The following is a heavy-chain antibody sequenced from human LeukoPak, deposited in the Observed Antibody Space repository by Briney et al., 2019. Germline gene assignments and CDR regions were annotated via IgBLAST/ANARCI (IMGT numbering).Heavy chain of an antibody. D-gene: IGHD3-10*01. CDR1: GGSISSYY. CDR3: ARDRGYSGPNAFDI. J-gene: IGHJ3*02. CDR2: IYYSGST. Sequence: SEPLSLTCTVSGGSISSYYWSWIRQPPGKGLEWIGYIYYSGSTNYNPSLKSRVTISVDTSKNQFSLKLSSVTAADTAVYYCARDRGYSGPNAFDIWGQGTMVTVSS. V-gene: IGHV4-59*01.